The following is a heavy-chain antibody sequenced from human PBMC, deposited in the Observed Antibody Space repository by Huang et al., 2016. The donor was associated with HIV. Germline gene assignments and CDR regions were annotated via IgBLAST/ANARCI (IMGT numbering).Heavy chain of an antibody. J-gene: IGHJ4*02. V-gene: IGHV1-2*02. CDR3: ARDWSFGSSTSPAD. CDR2: INPKGGGT. CDR1: GYTFTDSN. D-gene: IGHD6-6*01. Sequence: QVQLVQSGAEVKNPGASVRVSCKASGYTFTDSNIHWVRQAPGQGLGWRGWINPKGGGTIYAQRVQGRSTMTRDTTISTVHMDLRRIQSDDTAVYFCARDWSFGSSTSPADWGQGTLVTVSS.